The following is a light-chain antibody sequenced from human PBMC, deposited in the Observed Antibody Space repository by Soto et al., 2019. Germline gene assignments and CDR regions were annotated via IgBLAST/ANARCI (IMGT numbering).Light chain of an antibody. CDR1: QGISSY. CDR3: KQYYSYLRT. Sequence: AILMTQSPSSLSASTGYRVTITCRASQGISSYLAWYQQKPGKAPKLLIYAASTLQSGVPSRFSGSGSGTDFTLTISCLQSEDFATYYCKQYYSYLRTFGQGTRVDIK. J-gene: IGKJ1*01. V-gene: IGKV1-8*01. CDR2: AAS.